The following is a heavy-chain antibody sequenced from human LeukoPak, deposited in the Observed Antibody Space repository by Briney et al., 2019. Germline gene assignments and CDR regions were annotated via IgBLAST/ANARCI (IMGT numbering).Heavy chain of an antibody. V-gene: IGHV3-11*06. CDR3: AKDKPHYDTLTGLDWFDP. CDR2: ISSSSSYT. D-gene: IGHD3-9*01. Sequence: GGSLRLSCAASGFTFSDFYMNWIRQDPGKGLECVSYISSSSSYTNYADSVKGRFTISRDNAKTSLYLQMNSLRAEDTAVYYCAKDKPHYDTLTGLDWFDPWGQGTLVTVSS. CDR1: GFTFSDFY. J-gene: IGHJ5*02.